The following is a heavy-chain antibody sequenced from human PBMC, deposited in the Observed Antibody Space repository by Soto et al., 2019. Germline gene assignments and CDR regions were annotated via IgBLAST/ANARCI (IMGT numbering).Heavy chain of an antibody. V-gene: IGHV1-18*01. CDR2: ISAYNGNT. CDR3: ARDFVTIFGVMSGYFDL. CDR1: GYTFTSYG. J-gene: IGHJ2*01. Sequence: GASVKVSCKASGYTFTSYGISWVRQAPGQRLEWMGWISAYNGNTNYAQKLQGRVTMTTDTSTSTAYMELRSLRSDDTAVYYCARDFVTIFGVMSGYFDLWGRGTLVTVSS. D-gene: IGHD3-3*01.